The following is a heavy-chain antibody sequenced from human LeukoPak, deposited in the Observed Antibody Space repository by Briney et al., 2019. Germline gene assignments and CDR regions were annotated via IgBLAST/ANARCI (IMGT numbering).Heavy chain of an antibody. CDR2: IHYSGNT. Sequence: SETLSLTCTVSGDSIIGYYWSWIRQPPGKGLEWIGYIHYSGNTNYNPSLKSRVTISVDTSRSHFSLKLSSATAADTAVYYCARDIASIAVAGFSSMRGMDVWGQGTTVTVSS. CDR3: ARDIASIAVAGFSSMRGMDV. J-gene: IGHJ6*02. D-gene: IGHD6-19*01. V-gene: IGHV4-59*01. CDR1: GDSIIGYY.